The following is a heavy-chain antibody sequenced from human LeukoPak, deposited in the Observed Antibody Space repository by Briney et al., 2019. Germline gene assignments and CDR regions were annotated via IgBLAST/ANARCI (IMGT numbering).Heavy chain of an antibody. D-gene: IGHD3-22*01. V-gene: IGHV1-18*01. CDR2: ISAYNGNT. CDR1: GYTFTTYG. J-gene: IGHJ4*02. CDR3: ARAGFYSDSGYYFFDY. Sequence: ASVKVSCKASGYTFTTYGLSWVRQAPGQGLEWLEWISAYNGNTYYAQKLQGRVSMTTDTSTSTAYMELRSLRSDDTAVYYCARAGFYSDSGYYFFDYWGQGTLVTVSS.